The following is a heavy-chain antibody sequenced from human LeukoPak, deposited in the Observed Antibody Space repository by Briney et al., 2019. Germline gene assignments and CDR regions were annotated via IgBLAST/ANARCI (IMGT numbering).Heavy chain of an antibody. V-gene: IGHV2-70*11. CDR1: GFSLTTSAMC. Sequence: SGPTLVNPTQTLTLTCTFSGFSLTTSAMCVSWIRQPPGKALEWLVRIDWDDDKYYSTSLKTRLTISKDTSKNQVVLTMSNMDPVDTATYYCVRNRVATGNDSFDIWGQGTMVTVSS. CDR3: VRNRVATGNDSFDI. J-gene: IGHJ3*02. CDR2: IDWDDDK. D-gene: IGHD5-12*01.